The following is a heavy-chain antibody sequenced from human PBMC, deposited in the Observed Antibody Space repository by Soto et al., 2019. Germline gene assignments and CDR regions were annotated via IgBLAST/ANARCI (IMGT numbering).Heavy chain of an antibody. CDR1: GGTFSSYT. CDR3: ARGNHRWLQLWYFDL. D-gene: IGHD5-12*01. Sequence: QVQLVQSGAEVKKPGPSVTVSCKASGGTFSSYTISWVRQAPGQGLEWMGGIIPIFGTANYAQKFQGRVTITADESTSTVYMDLSSLRSEDTAVYYCARGNHRWLQLWYFDLWGRGTLVTVSS. J-gene: IGHJ2*01. CDR2: IIPIFGTA. V-gene: IGHV1-69*12.